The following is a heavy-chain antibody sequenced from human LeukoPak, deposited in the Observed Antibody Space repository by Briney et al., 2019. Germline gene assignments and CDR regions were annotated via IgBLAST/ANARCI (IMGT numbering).Heavy chain of an antibody. CDR1: GGSISSYY. J-gene: IGHJ4*02. D-gene: IGHD3-10*01. CDR2: IYYSGST. Sequence: SQTLSLTCTVSGGSISSYYWSWIRQPPGKGLEWIGYIYYSGSTNYNPSLKSRVTISVDTSKNQFSLKLSSVTAADTAVYYCARYYGSGSHLFDYWGQGTLVTVSS. V-gene: IGHV4-59*01. CDR3: ARYYGSGSHLFDY.